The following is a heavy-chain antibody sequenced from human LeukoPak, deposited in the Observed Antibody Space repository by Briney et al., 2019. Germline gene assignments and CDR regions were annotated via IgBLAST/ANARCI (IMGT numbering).Heavy chain of an antibody. J-gene: IGHJ4*02. Sequence: SETLSLTCTVSGGSISSSSYYWGWIRQPPGKGLEWIGSIYYSGSTYYNPSLKSRVTISVDTSKNQFSLKLSSVTAADTAVYYCARDITMNGDFDYWGQGTLVTVSS. V-gene: IGHV4-39*07. CDR1: GGSISSSSYY. D-gene: IGHD3-10*02. CDR3: ARDITMNGDFDY. CDR2: IYYSGST.